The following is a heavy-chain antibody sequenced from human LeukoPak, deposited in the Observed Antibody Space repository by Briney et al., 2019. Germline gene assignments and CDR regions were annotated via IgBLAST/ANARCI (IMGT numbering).Heavy chain of an antibody. Sequence: PGGSLRLSCAASGFTVSHNYMSWVRQAPGKGLEWVSVIYGGGSTNYADSVKGRFTISRDNSKNTLYLQMNSLRAEDTAVYYCARDLSGPLDYWGQGTLVTVSS. J-gene: IGHJ4*02. D-gene: IGHD5-12*01. CDR1: GFTVSHNY. CDR2: IYGGGST. CDR3: ARDLSGPLDY. V-gene: IGHV3-66*01.